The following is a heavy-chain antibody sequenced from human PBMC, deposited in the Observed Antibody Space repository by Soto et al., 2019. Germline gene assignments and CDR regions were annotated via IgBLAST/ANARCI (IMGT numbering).Heavy chain of an antibody. Sequence: GGSLRLSCAASGFTFSSYAMHWVRQAPGKGLEWVAVISYDGSNKYYADSVKGRFTISRDNSKNTLYLQMNSLRAEDTAVYYCASGRDTIFGYYYGMDVWGQGTTVTVSS. CDR3: ASGRDTIFGYYYGMDV. V-gene: IGHV3-30-3*01. CDR1: GFTFSSYA. D-gene: IGHD3-3*01. CDR2: ISYDGSNK. J-gene: IGHJ6*02.